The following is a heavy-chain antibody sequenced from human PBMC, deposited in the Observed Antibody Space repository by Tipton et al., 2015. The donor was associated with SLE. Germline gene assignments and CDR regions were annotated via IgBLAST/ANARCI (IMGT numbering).Heavy chain of an antibody. D-gene: IGHD5-12*01. CDR1: GFTFSNYN. CDR3: ARGGVGGYDYFDF. J-gene: IGHJ4*02. V-gene: IGHV3-21*03. Sequence: SLRLSCAASGFTFSNYNMNWVRQAPGKGLEWVSSISSSSSYIYYADSVKGRFTISRDNAKNSLYLQMNSLRAEDTAVYYCARGGVGGYDYFDFWGQGTLVTVSS. CDR2: ISSSSSYI.